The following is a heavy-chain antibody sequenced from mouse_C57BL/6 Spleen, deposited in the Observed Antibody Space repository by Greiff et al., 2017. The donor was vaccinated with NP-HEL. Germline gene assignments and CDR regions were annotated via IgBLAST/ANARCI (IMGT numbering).Heavy chain of an antibody. Sequence: QVQLQQSGAELVRPGTSVKVSCKASGYAFTNYLIEWVKQRPGQGLEWIGVINPGSGGTNYNEKFKGKATLTADKSSSTAYMQLSSLTSEDSAVYFCARQPYYAMDYWGQGTSVTVSS. CDR2: INPGSGGT. V-gene: IGHV1-54*01. J-gene: IGHJ4*01. CDR1: GYAFTNYL. D-gene: IGHD6-1*01. CDR3: ARQPYYAMDY.